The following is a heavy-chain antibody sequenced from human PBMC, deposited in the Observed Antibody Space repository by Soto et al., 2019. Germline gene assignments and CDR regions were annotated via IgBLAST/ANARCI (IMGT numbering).Heavy chain of an antibody. J-gene: IGHJ3*02. Sequence: SETLSLTCTVSGGSISSGGYYWSWIRQHPGKGLEGIGYIYYSGSTYYNPSLKSRVTISVDTSKNQFSLKLSSVTAADTAVYYCARILYCSGGSCYAFDIWGQGTMVTVS. CDR1: GGSISSGGYY. V-gene: IGHV4-31*03. CDR2: IYYSGST. D-gene: IGHD2-15*01. CDR3: ARILYCSGGSCYAFDI.